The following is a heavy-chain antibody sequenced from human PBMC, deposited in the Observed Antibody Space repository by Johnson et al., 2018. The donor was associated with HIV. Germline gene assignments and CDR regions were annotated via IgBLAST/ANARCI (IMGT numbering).Heavy chain of an antibody. CDR2: IYSGGNT. Sequence: EVQLVESGGGLVQPGGSLRLSCAASGFSISYDYMSWVRQAPGKGLEWVSSIYSGGNTYHADSVKGRFTISRDNSKNTLYLQMNSLRAEDTAVYYCAKDLFTEREDDAFDIWGQGTMVTVSS. CDR1: GFSISYDY. D-gene: IGHD1-26*01. V-gene: IGHV3-66*01. J-gene: IGHJ3*02. CDR3: AKDLFTEREDDAFDI.